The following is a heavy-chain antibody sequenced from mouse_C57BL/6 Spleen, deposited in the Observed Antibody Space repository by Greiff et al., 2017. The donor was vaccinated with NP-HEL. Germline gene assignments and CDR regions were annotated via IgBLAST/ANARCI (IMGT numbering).Heavy chain of an antibody. CDR3: VSEGVRPWFAY. CDR1: GFSFTTYA. V-gene: IGHV10-1*01. CDR2: IRSKSNNYAT. Sequence: EVQLQESGGGLVQPKGSLKLSCAASGFSFTTYAMNWVRQAPGKGLEWVARIRSKSNNYATYYADSVKDRFTISRDDSESMLYLQMNNLRTEDTAMYYCVSEGVRPWFAYWGQGTLVTVSA. D-gene: IGHD5-1*01. J-gene: IGHJ3*01.